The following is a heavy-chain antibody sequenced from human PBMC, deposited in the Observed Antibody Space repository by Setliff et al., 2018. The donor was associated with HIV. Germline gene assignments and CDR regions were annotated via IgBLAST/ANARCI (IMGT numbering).Heavy chain of an antibody. V-gene: IGHV4-39*01. Sequence: SETLSLTCTVSGGSVSSSSTYYWGWIRQPPGKGLEWIGDIFYTGSTYYNPSLKSRVAISVDTSENQFSLKLNSVTAADTAVYYCARRGRDGVFIMFATGFDPWGQGALVTVSS. D-gene: IGHD2-8*01. CDR1: GGSVSSSSTYY. CDR3: ARRGRDGVFIMFATGFDP. CDR2: IFYTGST. J-gene: IGHJ5*02.